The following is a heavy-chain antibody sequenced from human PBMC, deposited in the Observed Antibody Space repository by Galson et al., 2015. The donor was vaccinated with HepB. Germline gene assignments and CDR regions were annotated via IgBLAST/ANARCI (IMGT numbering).Heavy chain of an antibody. CDR2: ISGSGGST. J-gene: IGHJ6*02. D-gene: IGHD6-19*01. V-gene: IGHV3-23*01. CDR1: GFTFSSYA. CDR3: AKVAVAGKGYYYYGMDV. Sequence: SLRLSCAASGFTFSSYAMSWVRQAPGKGLEWVSAISGSGGSTYYADSVKGRFTISRDNSKNTLHLQMNSLRAEDTAVYYCAKVAVAGKGYYYYGMDVWGQGTTVTVSS.